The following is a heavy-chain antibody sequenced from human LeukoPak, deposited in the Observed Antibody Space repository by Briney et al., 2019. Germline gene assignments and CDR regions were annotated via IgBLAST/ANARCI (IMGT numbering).Heavy chain of an antibody. CDR1: GYTFTSYG. CDR3: ARVDVVVRLPYYYYYMDV. V-gene: IGHV1-18*01. D-gene: IGHD2-15*01. J-gene: IGHJ6*03. Sequence: ASVKVSCKASGYTFTSYGISWVRQAPGQGLEWMGWISAYNGNTNYAQKLQGRVTMTTDTSTSTAYMELRSLRSDDTAVYYCARVDVVVRLPYYYYYMDVWGKGTTVTVSS. CDR2: ISAYNGNT.